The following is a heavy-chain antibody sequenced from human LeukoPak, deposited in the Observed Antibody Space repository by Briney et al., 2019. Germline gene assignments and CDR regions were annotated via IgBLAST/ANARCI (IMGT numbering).Heavy chain of an antibody. J-gene: IGHJ4*02. Sequence: PSETLSLTCAVSGYSISSGYYWGWIRQPPGKGLVWIGSIYHSGSTYYNPSLKSRVTISVDTSKNQFSLKLSSVTAADTAVYYCARLREVVPAAMTYWGQRTLVTVSS. CDR2: IYHSGST. CDR1: GYSISSGYY. V-gene: IGHV4-38-2*01. CDR3: ARLREVVPAAMTY. D-gene: IGHD2-2*01.